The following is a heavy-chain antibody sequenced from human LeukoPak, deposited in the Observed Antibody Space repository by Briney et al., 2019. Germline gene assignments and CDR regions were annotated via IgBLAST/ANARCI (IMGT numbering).Heavy chain of an antibody. J-gene: IGHJ4*02. V-gene: IGHV4-39*01. CDR2: MYYSGST. CDR1: GGSISSSSYY. CDR3: ARSAAVGAVARFDY. Sequence: SETLSLTCTVSGGSISSSSYYWVWIRQPPGKGLEWLGSMYYSGSTHYTPSLKSRVTISVDTSKSQFSLKLSSVTAADTAVYFCARSAAVGAVARFDYWGQGTLVTVSS. D-gene: IGHD6-19*01.